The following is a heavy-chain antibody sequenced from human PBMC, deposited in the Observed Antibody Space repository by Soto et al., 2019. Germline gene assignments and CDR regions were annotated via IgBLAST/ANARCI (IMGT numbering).Heavy chain of an antibody. Sequence: GGSLRLSCASSGFTFSSYSMNWVRQAPGKGLEWDSSISSSSSYIYYADSVKGRFTISRDNAKNSLYLQMNSLRAEDTAVYYCAREVGDIVVVPAAMYYYYYYMDVWGKGTTVTVSS. CDR1: GFTFSSYS. D-gene: IGHD2-2*01. J-gene: IGHJ6*03. CDR3: AREVGDIVVVPAAMYYYYYYMDV. V-gene: IGHV3-21*01. CDR2: ISSSSSYI.